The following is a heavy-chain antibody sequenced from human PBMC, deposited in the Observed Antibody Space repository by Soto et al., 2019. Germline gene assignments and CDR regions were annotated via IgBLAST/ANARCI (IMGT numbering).Heavy chain of an antibody. D-gene: IGHD2-2*01. V-gene: IGHV6-1*01. Sequence: SQTLSLTCAISGDSVSSNSAAWNWIRQSPSRGLEWLGRTYYRSKWYNDYAVSVKSRITINPDTSKNQFSLQLNSVTPEDTAVYYCAADTQMAKIVLVPAAISIFDYWGQGTLVTVSS. CDR2: TYYRSKWYN. CDR3: AADTQMAKIVLVPAAISIFDY. CDR1: GDSVSSNSAA. J-gene: IGHJ4*02.